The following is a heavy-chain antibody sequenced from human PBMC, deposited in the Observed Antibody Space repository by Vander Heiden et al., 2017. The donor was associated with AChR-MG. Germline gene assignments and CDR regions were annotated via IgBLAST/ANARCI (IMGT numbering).Heavy chain of an antibody. V-gene: IGHV1-69*01. Sequence: QVQLVQSGAEVKKPGSSVKVSCKASGGTFRSYPFSWVRQAPGQGLEWMGGIIPIFGTANYAQKFQGRVTITADESTSTAYMELSSLRSEDTAVYYCARVVPAAPRYYYYGMDVWGQGTTVTVSS. CDR2: IIPIFGTA. J-gene: IGHJ6*02. D-gene: IGHD2-2*01. CDR1: GGTFRSYP. CDR3: ARVVPAAPRYYYYGMDV.